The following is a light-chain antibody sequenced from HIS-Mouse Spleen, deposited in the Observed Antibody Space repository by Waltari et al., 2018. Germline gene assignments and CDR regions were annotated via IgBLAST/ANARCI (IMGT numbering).Light chain of an antibody. CDR1: SSDVGVYND. CDR2: DVS. J-gene: IGLJ3*02. Sequence: QSALTQPASASGAPGQSITISCTGTSSDVGVYNDVSWYQQHPGKAPKHMIYDVSNRPSGVSNRFSGSKSGNTASLTISGLQAEDEADYYCSSYTSSSTWVFGGGTKLTVL. CDR3: SSYTSSSTWV. V-gene: IGLV2-14*03.